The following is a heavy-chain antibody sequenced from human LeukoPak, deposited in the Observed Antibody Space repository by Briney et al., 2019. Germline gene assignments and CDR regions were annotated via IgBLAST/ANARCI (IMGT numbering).Heavy chain of an antibody. CDR2: ITPIFGTA. CDR3: ARVDGSEGAFDI. CDR1: GGTFNSYA. J-gene: IGHJ3*02. Sequence: ASVKVSCKASGGTFNSYAISWVRQAPGQGLEWMRGITPIFGTANYAQKFQGRVTITADKSTSTAYMELSSLRSEDTAVYYCARVDGSEGAFDIWGQGTMVTVSS. V-gene: IGHV1-69*06. D-gene: IGHD2-2*03.